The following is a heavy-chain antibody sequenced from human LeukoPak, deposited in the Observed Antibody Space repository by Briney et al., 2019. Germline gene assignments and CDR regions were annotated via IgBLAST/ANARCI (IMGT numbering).Heavy chain of an antibody. CDR1: GYTFTSYA. CDR3: ASTDCTNGVCQWKYYYYGMDV. V-gene: IGHV1-3*01. CDR2: INAGNGNT. J-gene: IGHJ6*02. Sequence: ASVKVSCKASGYTFTSYAMHWVRQAPGQRLEWMGRINAGNGNTKYSQKFQGRVTITADESTSTAYMELSSLRSEDTAVYYCASTDCTNGVCQWKYYYYGMDVWGQGTTVTVSS. D-gene: IGHD2-8*01.